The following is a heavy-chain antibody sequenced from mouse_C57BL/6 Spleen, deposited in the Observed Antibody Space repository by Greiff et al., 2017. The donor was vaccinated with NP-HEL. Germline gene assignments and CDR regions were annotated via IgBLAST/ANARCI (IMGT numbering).Heavy chain of an antibody. V-gene: IGHV3-6*01. CDR3: ARGVLAWFAY. CDR2: ISYDGSN. D-gene: IGHD2-14*01. CDR1: GYSITSGYY. Sequence: EVKLVESGPGLVKPSQSLSLTCSVTGYSITSGYYWNWIRQFPGNKLEWMGYISYDGSNNYNPSLKNRISITRDTSKNQFFLKLNSVTTEDTATYYCARGVLAWFAYWGQGTLVTVSA. J-gene: IGHJ3*01.